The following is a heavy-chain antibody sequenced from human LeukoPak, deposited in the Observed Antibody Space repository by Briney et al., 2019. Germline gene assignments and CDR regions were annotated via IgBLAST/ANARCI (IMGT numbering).Heavy chain of an antibody. Sequence: PGGSLRLSCAASGFTFSSYAMSWVHQAPGKGLEWVSAISGSGGSTYYADSVKGRFTISRDNSKNTPYLQMNSLRAEDTAVYYCARASMVRGADYYYYYMDVWGKGTTVTVSS. CDR2: ISGSGGST. CDR1: GFTFSSYA. V-gene: IGHV3-23*01. J-gene: IGHJ6*03. D-gene: IGHD3-10*01. CDR3: ARASMVRGADYYYYYMDV.